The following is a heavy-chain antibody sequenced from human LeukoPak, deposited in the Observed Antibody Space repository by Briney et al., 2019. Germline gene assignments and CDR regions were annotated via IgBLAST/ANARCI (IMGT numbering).Heavy chain of an antibody. CDR2: ISYDESKK. V-gene: IGHV3-30*03. Sequence: GGSLRLSCAASGFTFSAYGMHWVRQAPGQGLEWVAVISYDESKKRYVDSVKGRFTISRDNSKNTMYLQMNSLRAEDTAVYYCARDEAYPGGFLDLWGRGTLVTVSS. J-gene: IGHJ2*01. D-gene: IGHD2-8*02. CDR1: GFTFSAYG. CDR3: ARDEAYPGGFLDL.